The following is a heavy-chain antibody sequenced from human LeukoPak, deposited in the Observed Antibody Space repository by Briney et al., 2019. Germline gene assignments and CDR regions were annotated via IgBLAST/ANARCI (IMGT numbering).Heavy chain of an antibody. D-gene: IGHD3-10*01. J-gene: IGHJ5*02. V-gene: IGHV1-58*02. CDR3: AALSGYYGSGSYVP. Sequence: SVKVSRKAPGFTFTSSAMQWVRQARGQRLEWIGWIVVGSGNTNYAQKFQERVTITRDMSTSTAYMELSSLRSEDTAVYYCAALSGYYGSGSYVPWGQGTLVTVSS. CDR1: GFTFTSSA. CDR2: IVVGSGNT.